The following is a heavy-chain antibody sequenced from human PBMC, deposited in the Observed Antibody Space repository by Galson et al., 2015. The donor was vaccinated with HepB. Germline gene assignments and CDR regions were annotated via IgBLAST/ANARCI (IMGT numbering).Heavy chain of an antibody. CDR2: ISAYNDNT. D-gene: IGHD3-3*01. J-gene: IGHJ6*02. V-gene: IGHV1-18*04. CDR3: ARELRSDYGMDV. CDR1: GYTFTSYG. Sequence: SCKASGYTFTSYGISWVRQAPGQGLEWMGGISAYNDNTNYAQKLQGRLTMTTDTSTSTAYMELRSPRSDDTAVYYCARELRSDYGMDVWGQGTTVTVSS.